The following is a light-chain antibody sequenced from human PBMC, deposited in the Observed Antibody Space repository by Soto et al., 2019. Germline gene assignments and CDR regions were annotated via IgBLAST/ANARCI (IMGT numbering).Light chain of an antibody. Sequence: DSQMTQSPSTLSASVGDRVTITCRASQSISSWLAWYQQKPGKAPKLLIYKASSLESGVPSRFSGSGSGTEFTLTISSLQSEDFAVYYCQQSNNWPWTFGQGTKVDIK. V-gene: IGKV1-5*03. CDR1: QSISSW. CDR3: QQSNNWPWT. CDR2: KAS. J-gene: IGKJ1*01.